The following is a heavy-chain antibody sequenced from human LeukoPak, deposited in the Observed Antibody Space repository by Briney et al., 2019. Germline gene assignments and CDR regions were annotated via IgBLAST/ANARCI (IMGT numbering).Heavy chain of an antibody. CDR3: ARGRSPQGYCSSTSCHYFDY. Sequence: PSETLSLTCAVYGGSFSGYYWSWIRQPPGKGLEWIGEINHSGSTNYNPSLKSRVTISVDTSKNRFSLKLSSVTAADTAVYYCARGRSPQGYCSSTSCHYFDYWGQGTLVTVSS. V-gene: IGHV4-34*01. J-gene: IGHJ4*02. D-gene: IGHD2-2*01. CDR2: INHSGST. CDR1: GGSFSGYY.